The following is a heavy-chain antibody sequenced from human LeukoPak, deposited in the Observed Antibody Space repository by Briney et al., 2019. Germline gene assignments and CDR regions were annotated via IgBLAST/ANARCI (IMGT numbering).Heavy chain of an antibody. V-gene: IGHV4-59*01. CDR2: IYYSGST. J-gene: IGHJ4*02. Sequence: SETLSLTCTVSGGSISSYYWSWIRQPSGKGLEWIGYIYYSGSTNYNPSLKSRVTISVDTSKNQFSLKLSSVTAADTAVYYCARESGGYSGYDPFDYWGQGTLVTVSS. D-gene: IGHD5-12*01. CDR3: ARESGGYSGYDPFDY. CDR1: GGSISSYY.